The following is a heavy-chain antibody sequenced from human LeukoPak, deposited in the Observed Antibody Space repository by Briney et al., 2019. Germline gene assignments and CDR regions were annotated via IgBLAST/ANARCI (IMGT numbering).Heavy chain of an antibody. Sequence: SSVKVSCKASGGTCSGYAMSWVRQAPGQGLEWMGRIIPILGIANYAQKFQGRVTITADKSTSTAYMELSSLRSEDTAVYYSARVGFSPAATMDYWGQGTLVTVSS. J-gene: IGHJ4*02. D-gene: IGHD2-2*01. CDR2: IIPILGIA. V-gene: IGHV1-69*04. CDR3: ARVGFSPAATMDY. CDR1: GGTCSGYA.